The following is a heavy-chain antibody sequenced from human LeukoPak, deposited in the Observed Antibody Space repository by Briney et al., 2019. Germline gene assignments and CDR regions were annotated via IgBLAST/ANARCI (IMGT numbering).Heavy chain of an antibody. CDR2: ISGSGGST. V-gene: IGHV3-23*01. CDR1: GFTFSSYA. CDR3: AKDQDIVVVVAAIRFDP. J-gene: IGHJ5*02. D-gene: IGHD2-15*01. Sequence: PGGSLRLSCAASGFTFSSYAMSWVCQAPGKGLEWVSAISGSGGSTYYADSVKGRFTISRDNSKNTLYLQMNSLRAEDTAVYYCAKDQDIVVVVAAIRFDPWGQGTLVTVSS.